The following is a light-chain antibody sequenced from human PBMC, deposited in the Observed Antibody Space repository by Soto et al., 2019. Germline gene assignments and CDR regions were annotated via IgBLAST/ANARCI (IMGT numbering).Light chain of an antibody. J-gene: IGKJ2*01. V-gene: IGKV3-20*01. CDR2: GAS. CDR1: QSVSSSY. CDR3: QQYGSSPVT. Sequence: EIVLTQSPGTLSLSPGERATLSCRASQSVSSSYLAWYQQKPGQAPRRLIYGASSRATGIPDRFSGSGSGTDFTLTISRLEPEDFAGYYCQQYGSSPVTFGQGTKLEIK.